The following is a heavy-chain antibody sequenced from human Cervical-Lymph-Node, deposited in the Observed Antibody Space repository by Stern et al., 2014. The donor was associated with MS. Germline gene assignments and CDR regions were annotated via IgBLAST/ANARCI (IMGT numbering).Heavy chain of an antibody. V-gene: IGHV1-3*01. CDR2: INAGNGNT. CDR3: ARALWFGESPIDY. J-gene: IGHJ4*02. CDR1: GYTFTSYA. D-gene: IGHD3-10*01. Sequence: VQLVESGGEVKKPGASLKVSCKASGYTFTSYAMHWVRQAPGKRLEWVGWINAGNGNTKYSQKFQGRVTITRDTSASTAYMELSSLRSEDTAVYYCARALWFGESPIDYWGQGTLVTVSS.